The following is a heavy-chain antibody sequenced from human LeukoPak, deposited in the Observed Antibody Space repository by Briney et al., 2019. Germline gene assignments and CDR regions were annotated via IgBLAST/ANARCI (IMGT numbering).Heavy chain of an antibody. J-gene: IGHJ4*02. CDR1: GFTFSSYE. V-gene: IGHV3-48*03. CDR3: AINGGGDSGYGNFDY. Sequence: PGGSLRLSCAASGFTFSSYEMNWVRQAPGKGLGWVSYISSSGSTIYYADSVKGRFTISRDNAKISLYLQMNSLRAEDTAFYYCAINGGGDSGYGNFDYWGQGTLVTVSS. CDR2: ISSSGSTI. D-gene: IGHD5-12*01.